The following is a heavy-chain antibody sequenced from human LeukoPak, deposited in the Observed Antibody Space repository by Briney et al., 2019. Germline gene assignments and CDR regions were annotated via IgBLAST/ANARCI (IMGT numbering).Heavy chain of an antibody. CDR1: GGSISSSSYY. J-gene: IGHJ6*03. CDR2: IYYSGST. D-gene: IGHD1-26*01. CDR3: ARDYYSGGYYVRYYYYYMDV. V-gene: IGHV4-39*07. Sequence: SETLSLTCTVSGGSISSSSYYWGWIRQPPGKGLEWIGSIYYSGSTYYNPSLKSRVTISVDTSKNQFSLKLSSVTAADTAVYYCARDYYSGGYYVRYYYYYMDVWGKGTTVTVSS.